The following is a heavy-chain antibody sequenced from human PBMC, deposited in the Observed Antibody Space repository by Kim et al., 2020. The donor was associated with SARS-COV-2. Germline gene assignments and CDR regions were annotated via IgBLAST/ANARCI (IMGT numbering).Heavy chain of an antibody. CDR2: INPSGGNT. J-gene: IGHJ4*02. CDR3: AREGLGNYDNAGYTFDQ. V-gene: IGHV1-46*01. D-gene: IGHD3-22*01. Sequence: ASVKVSCKTSGYTFTTYKMHWVRQAPGQGLEWMGIINPSGGNTAYAQKFQGRVTMTWDTSTSTVYMDLSSLRSEDTAVYHCAREGLGNYDNAGYTFDQWGQGTLVTVSS. CDR1: GYTFTTYK.